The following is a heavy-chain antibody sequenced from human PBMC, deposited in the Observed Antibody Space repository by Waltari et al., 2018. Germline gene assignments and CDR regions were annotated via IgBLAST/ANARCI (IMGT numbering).Heavy chain of an antibody. CDR3: VRGSSGWYGTDF. CDR1: GFTFTSAW. V-gene: IGHV3-74*02. Sequence: EVQLVESGGALVMPGGSLRLSCAASGFTFTSAWMSWTRKAPGKGLEWVSRMNSDATIKDYADSVKGRFTISRDNAENTLYLQMNSLRIEDTAIYYCVRGSSGWYGTDFWGQGTLVTVSS. D-gene: IGHD6-19*01. J-gene: IGHJ4*02. CDR2: MNSDATIK.